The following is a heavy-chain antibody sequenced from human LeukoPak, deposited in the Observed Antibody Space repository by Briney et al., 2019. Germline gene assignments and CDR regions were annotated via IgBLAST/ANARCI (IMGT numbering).Heavy chain of an antibody. D-gene: IGHD6-19*01. J-gene: IGHJ4*02. CDR3: ARGAQQWLVGGYFDY. Sequence: GGSLRLSCAASGFTFSSYSMNWVRQAPGKGLEWGSSISSSSSYIYYADSVKGRFTISRDNAKNSLYLQMNSLRAEDTAVYYCARGAQQWLVGGYFDYWGQGTLVTVSS. CDR2: ISSSSSYI. CDR1: GFTFSSYS. V-gene: IGHV3-21*01.